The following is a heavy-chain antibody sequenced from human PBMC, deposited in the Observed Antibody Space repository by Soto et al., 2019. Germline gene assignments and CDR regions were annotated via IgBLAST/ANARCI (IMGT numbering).Heavy chain of an antibody. Sequence: EVPLVESGGGLVQPGGSLRLSCAASGFTFSSYWMSWVRQAPGKGLEWVANIKQDGSEKYYVDSVKGRFTISRDNAKNSLYLQMNSLRAEDTAVYYCARVFSRYDFWSGYAFDIWGQGTMVTVSS. D-gene: IGHD3-3*01. CDR2: IKQDGSEK. J-gene: IGHJ3*02. V-gene: IGHV3-7*01. CDR1: GFTFSSYW. CDR3: ARVFSRYDFWSGYAFDI.